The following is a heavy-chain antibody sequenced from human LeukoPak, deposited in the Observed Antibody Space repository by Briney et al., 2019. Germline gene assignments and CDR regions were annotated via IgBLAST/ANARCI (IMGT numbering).Heavy chain of an antibody. CDR2: INHSGST. V-gene: IGHV4-34*01. CDR1: GGSFSGYY. CDR3: AREGYNWNEFDY. D-gene: IGHD1-1*01. Sequence: PSETLSLTCAAYGGSFSGYYWSWIRQPPGKGLEWIGEINHSGSTNYNPSLKSRVTISVDTSKNQFSLKLSSVTAADTAVYYCAREGYNWNEFDYWGQGTLVTVSS. J-gene: IGHJ4*02.